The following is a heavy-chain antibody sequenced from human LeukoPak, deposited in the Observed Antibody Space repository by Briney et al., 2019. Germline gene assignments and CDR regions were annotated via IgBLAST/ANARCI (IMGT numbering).Heavy chain of an antibody. Sequence: AGGSLRLSCAASGFTFSSYAMHWVRQAPGKGLEWVAVISYDGSNKYYADSVKGRFTISRDNSKNTLYLQMNSLRAEDTAVYYCAGGYSYGGTFDYWGQGTLVTVSS. CDR3: AGGYSYGGTFDY. D-gene: IGHD5-18*01. V-gene: IGHV3-30*04. J-gene: IGHJ4*02. CDR1: GFTFSSYA. CDR2: ISYDGSNK.